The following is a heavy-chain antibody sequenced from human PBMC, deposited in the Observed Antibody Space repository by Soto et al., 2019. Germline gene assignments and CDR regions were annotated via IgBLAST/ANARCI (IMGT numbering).Heavy chain of an antibody. CDR1: GGAFYSYT. V-gene: IGHV1-69*02. D-gene: IGHD2-2*01. CDR2: IIPVFGKS. CDR3: VGHGKIVPHPMFYY. J-gene: IGHJ4*02. Sequence: QVLLVQSGAEVRKPGSSVKVSCKPSGGAFYSYTFTWVGQAPGQGLEWMGRIIPVFGKSNYAPAFKDRVTLTADKSTGTAFMELSSLSADDTALYFCVGHGKIVPHPMFYYWGQGSLDTVSS.